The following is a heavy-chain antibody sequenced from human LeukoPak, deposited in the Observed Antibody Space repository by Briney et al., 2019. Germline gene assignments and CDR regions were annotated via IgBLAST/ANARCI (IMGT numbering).Heavy chain of an antibody. CDR3: ARDASGSSTGLLDS. V-gene: IGHV3-21*01. CDR2: ISTSSYYI. Sequence: PGGSLRLSCAASGFTLMSYGMNWVRQAPGKGLEWVSYISTSSYYIYYADPVKGRFTISRDDAKNSLYLQMDSLRAEDTAIYYCARDASGSSTGLLDSWGQGTLVTVSS. CDR1: GFTLMSYG. D-gene: IGHD1-26*01. J-gene: IGHJ4*02.